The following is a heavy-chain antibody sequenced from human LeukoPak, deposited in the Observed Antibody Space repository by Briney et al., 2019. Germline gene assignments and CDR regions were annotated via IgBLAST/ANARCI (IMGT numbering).Heavy chain of an antibody. J-gene: IGHJ3*02. CDR3: ARGTIYDSSGYQRPYDAFDI. CDR1: GYSISSGYY. V-gene: IGHV4-38-2*02. CDR2: IYHSGST. Sequence: SETLSLTCTVSGYSISSGYYWGWLRQPPGKGLEWIGSIYHSGSTCYNPSLKSQVTISVDTSKNQFSLKLTSVTAADTAVYYCARGTIYDSSGYQRPYDAFDIWGQGTMVTVSS. D-gene: IGHD3-22*01.